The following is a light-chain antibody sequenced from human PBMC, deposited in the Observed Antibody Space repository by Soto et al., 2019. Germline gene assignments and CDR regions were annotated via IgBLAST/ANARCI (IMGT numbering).Light chain of an antibody. CDR2: DTS. V-gene: IGKV3-20*01. J-gene: IGKJ5*01. CDR1: QSVTSSY. CDR3: QQYGTSEII. Sequence: EIVLTQSPGTVSLSPGERATLSCRASQSVTSSYLAWYQQKPGQAPRLLIYDTSSRASGIPDRFSGSGSGTDFTLTISRLETEDFAVFYCQQYGTSEIIFGQGTRLEIK.